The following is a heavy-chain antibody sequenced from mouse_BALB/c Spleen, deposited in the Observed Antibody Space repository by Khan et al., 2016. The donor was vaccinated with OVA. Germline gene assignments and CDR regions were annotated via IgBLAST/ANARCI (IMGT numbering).Heavy chain of an antibody. V-gene: IGHV3-2*02. CDR2: MHYSGST. J-gene: IGHJ3*01. CDR3: ARWFAY. Sequence: EVQLQESGPGLVKPSQSLSLTCTVTGYSITSDYAWNWIRQFPGNKLEWMGYMHYSGSTSYNPSLKSRIPITRDSSKNQFFLHLNSVTSEDTATYYCARWFAYWGQGTLVTVSA. CDR1: GYSITSDYA.